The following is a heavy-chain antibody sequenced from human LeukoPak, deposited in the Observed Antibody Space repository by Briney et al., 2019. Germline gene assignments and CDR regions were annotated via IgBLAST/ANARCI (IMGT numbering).Heavy chain of an antibody. CDR2: IYSSGGT. Sequence: SETLSLTCSVSGGSISSYYWNWIRQPAGKGLEWIGRIYSSGGTNYNPSLKSRVAMSVDTSKNQFSLKMSSVTAADTAVYYCASSPSGYWWNFDCWGQGTLVTVSS. CDR3: ASSPSGYWWNFDC. D-gene: IGHD3-22*01. CDR1: GGSISSYY. J-gene: IGHJ4*02. V-gene: IGHV4-4*07.